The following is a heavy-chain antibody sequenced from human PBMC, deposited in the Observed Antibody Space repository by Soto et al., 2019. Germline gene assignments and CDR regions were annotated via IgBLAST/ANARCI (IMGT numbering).Heavy chain of an antibody. D-gene: IGHD4-17*01. CDR3: GKDPNGDYIGGFDM. Sequence: LRLSCAASGFTFSAYAMSWVRQTPGKGLEWVSGISASRGRTYYADSVKGRFTISSDNAKNTLYLQMNSLRAEDTAVYYCGKDPNGDYIGGFDMWGQGTMVTVSS. CDR1: GFTFSAYA. V-gene: IGHV3-23*01. J-gene: IGHJ3*02. CDR2: ISASRGRT.